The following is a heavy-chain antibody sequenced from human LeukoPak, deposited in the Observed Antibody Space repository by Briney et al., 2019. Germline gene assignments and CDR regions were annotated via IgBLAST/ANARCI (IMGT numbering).Heavy chain of an antibody. CDR2: IYYLGST. CDR3: ARDRPGSYWYFDL. J-gene: IGHJ2*01. CDR1: GGSISSYY. V-gene: IGHV4-59*01. Sequence: SETLSLTCAVSGGSISSYYWSWIRQPPGKGLEWVGHIYYLGSTNYNPSLKSRVTISIDTSKNYFSLKLNSVIAADTAVYYCARDRPGSYWYFDLWGRGTLVTVSS. D-gene: IGHD3-10*01.